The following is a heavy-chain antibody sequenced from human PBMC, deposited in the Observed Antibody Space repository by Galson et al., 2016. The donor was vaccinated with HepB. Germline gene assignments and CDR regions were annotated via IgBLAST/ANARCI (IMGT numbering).Heavy chain of an antibody. Sequence: SVKVSCKASGYTFTNYYLHWVRQTPGQGLEWMGVMNCNSGSTSYAQKFQGRVTMTRDTSTSTVYMELSSLTSEDTAVYYCAREVAGNVDYWGQGTLVTVSS. J-gene: IGHJ4*02. D-gene: IGHD6-19*01. CDR2: MNCNSGST. V-gene: IGHV1-46*01. CDR3: AREVAGNVDY. CDR1: GYTFTNYY.